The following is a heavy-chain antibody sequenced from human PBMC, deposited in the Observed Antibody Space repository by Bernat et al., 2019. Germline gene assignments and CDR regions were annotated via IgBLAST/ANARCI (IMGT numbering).Heavy chain of an antibody. CDR2: IFSNDEK. Sequence: QVTLKESGPVLVKPTETLTLTCTVSGFSLSNARMGVSWIRQPPGKALEWLAHIFSNDEKSYSTSLKSRLTISKDTSKSHVVLTMNNMDPVDTATYYCAQLRLREAAGSKSIDYWGQGTLVTVSS. CDR1: GFSLSNARMG. J-gene: IGHJ4*02. CDR3: AQLRLREAAGSKSIDY. V-gene: IGHV2-26*01. D-gene: IGHD6-13*01.